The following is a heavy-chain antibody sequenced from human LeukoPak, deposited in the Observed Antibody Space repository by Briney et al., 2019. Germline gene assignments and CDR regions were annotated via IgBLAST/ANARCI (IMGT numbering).Heavy chain of an antibody. CDR2: IYWDDDK. CDR1: GFSLSTTGVG. V-gene: IGHV2-5*02. J-gene: IGHJ4*02. CDR3: AHRRGYSDSTGYYSGHFDY. D-gene: IGHD3-22*01. Sequence: SGPTLVNPPQTLTLTCTFSGFSLSTTGVGVGWIRQPPGKALEWLALIYWDDDKRYSPSLKSRLTITKDTSKNQVILTMTNMGPVDTATYFCAHRRGYSDSTGYYSGHFDYWGQGTLVTVSS.